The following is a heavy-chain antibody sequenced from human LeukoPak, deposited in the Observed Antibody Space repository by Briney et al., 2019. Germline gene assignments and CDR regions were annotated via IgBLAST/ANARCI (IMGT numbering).Heavy chain of an antibody. Sequence: GGSLRLSCASSVFTFSAYPMNWVRQAPGKGLEWVSHIRSDSSAYYADSVRGRFTISRDNAKNSLYLQMNSLRDQDTAVNYCPRDADWAFDIWGQGTLVTVSS. CDR3: PRDADWAFDI. CDR1: VFTFSAYP. CDR2: IRSDSSA. V-gene: IGHV3-69-1*02. J-gene: IGHJ3*02. D-gene: IGHD2-21*01.